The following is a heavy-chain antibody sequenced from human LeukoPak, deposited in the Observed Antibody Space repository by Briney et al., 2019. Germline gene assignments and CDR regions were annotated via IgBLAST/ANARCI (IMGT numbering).Heavy chain of an antibody. J-gene: IGHJ4*02. CDR2: LSPYGNS. CDR3: ARWFYYGSTTYYNFDY. D-gene: IGHD3-10*01. Sequence: GASAKVSCKASGYTFNNYGISWVRQAPGQGLEWMGWLSPYGNSDYAQRRQGRVTVTTDTSTSAAYMELRSLRSDDTAVYYCARWFYYGSTTYYNFDYWGQGTLVTVSS. V-gene: IGHV1-18*01. CDR1: GYTFNNYG.